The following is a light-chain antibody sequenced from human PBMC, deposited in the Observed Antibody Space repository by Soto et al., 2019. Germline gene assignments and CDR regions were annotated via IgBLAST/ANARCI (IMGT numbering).Light chain of an antibody. CDR2: GAS. CDR1: QSVSNRR. V-gene: IGKV3-15*01. CDR3: QQYNNWPPTWT. Sequence: EIVLTQSPGTLSLSPGGRATLSCRASQSVSNRRLAWYQQKAGQAPRLLIYGASTRATGIPARFSGSGSGTEFTLTISSLQSEDFAVYFCQQYNNWPPTWTFGQGTKVEIK. J-gene: IGKJ1*01.